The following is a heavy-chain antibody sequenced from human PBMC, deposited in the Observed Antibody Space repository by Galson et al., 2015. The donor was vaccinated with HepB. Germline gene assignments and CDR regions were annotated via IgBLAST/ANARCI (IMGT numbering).Heavy chain of an antibody. Sequence: SLRLSCAASGFTFDDFAMHWVRRAPGKDLEWVPGISWDSEIIAYVDSVKGRFNISRDNAKNSLYLQMNSLTSEDTAFYYCVRGPAVGAYMDVWGRGTTVIVSS. CDR1: GFTFDDFA. J-gene: IGHJ6*03. V-gene: IGHV3-9*01. CDR2: ISWDSEII. D-gene: IGHD3-16*01. CDR3: VRGPAVGAYMDV.